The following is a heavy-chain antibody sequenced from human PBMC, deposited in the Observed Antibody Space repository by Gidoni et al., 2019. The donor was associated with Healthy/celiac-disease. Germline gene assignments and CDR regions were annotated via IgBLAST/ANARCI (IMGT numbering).Heavy chain of an antibody. V-gene: IGHV2-5*01. J-gene: IGHJ5*02. CDR1: GFSLSTTGVG. Sequence: QITLNESGLTLVTPPQTLTLTYTFSGFSLSTTGVGVGWTRQPPGKALEWLALIYWNDDKRYSPALKSRLTITKDTYKNQLVLTMTNMDPVDTATYYGADRQRNGVLGGEWFDPWGQGTLVTVSS. CDR3: ADRQRNGVLGGEWFDP. D-gene: IGHD3-10*01. CDR2: IYWNDDK.